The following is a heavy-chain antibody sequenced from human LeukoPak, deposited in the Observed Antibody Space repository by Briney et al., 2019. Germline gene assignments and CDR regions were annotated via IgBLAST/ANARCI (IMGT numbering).Heavy chain of an antibody. D-gene: IGHD2-2*01. CDR1: GGTFSSYA. J-gene: IGHJ6*03. CDR2: IIPIFGTA. V-gene: IGHV1-69*13. CDR3: ARGGDIVVVPAASNYYYYYMDV. Sequence: SVKVSCKASGGTFSSYAISWVRQAPGQGLEWMGGIIPIFGTANYAQKFQGRVTITADESTSTAHMELSSLRSEDTAVYYCARGGDIVVVPAASNYYYYYMDVWGKGTTVTVSS.